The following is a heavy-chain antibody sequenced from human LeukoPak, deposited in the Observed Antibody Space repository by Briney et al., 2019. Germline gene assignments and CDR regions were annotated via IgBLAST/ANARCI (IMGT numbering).Heavy chain of an antibody. CDR2: ISYDGSNK. D-gene: IGHD3-16*01. CDR3: AMILGGADAFDI. CDR1: GLTFSSYA. Sequence: GGSLRLSCAASGLTFSSYAMHWVRQAPGKGLEWVAVISYDGSNKYYADSVKGRFTISRDNSKNTLYLQMNSLRAEDTAVYYCAMILGGADAFDIWGQGTMVTVSS. J-gene: IGHJ3*02. V-gene: IGHV3-30-3*01.